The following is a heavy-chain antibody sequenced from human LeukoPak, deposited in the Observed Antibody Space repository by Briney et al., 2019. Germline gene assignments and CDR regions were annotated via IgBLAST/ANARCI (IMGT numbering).Heavy chain of an antibody. D-gene: IGHD3-3*01. Sequence: PGGSLRLSCAASGFTFSSYAMSWVRQAPGKGLEWVSAISGSGGSTYYADSVKGRFTISRDNSKNTLYLQMNSLRAEDTAVYYCAKDGEGDDFWSGYFGYWGQGTLVTVSS. CDR2: ISGSGGST. J-gene: IGHJ4*02. V-gene: IGHV3-23*01. CDR3: AKDGEGDDFWSGYFGY. CDR1: GFTFSSYA.